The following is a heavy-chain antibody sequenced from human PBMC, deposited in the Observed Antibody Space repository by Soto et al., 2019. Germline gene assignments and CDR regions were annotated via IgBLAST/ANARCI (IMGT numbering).Heavy chain of an antibody. Sequence: SSEPLSHTCAGYGGSFSGYYWSWIRQPPGKGLEWIGEINHSGSTNYNPSLKSRVTISVDTSKNQFFLKLSSVTAADTAVYYCARLCDIVVVADARDPVWGQATTVTDS. J-gene: IGHJ6*02. CDR3: ARLCDIVVVADARDPV. V-gene: IGHV4-34*01. D-gene: IGHD2-2*01. CDR2: INHSGST. CDR1: GGSFSGYY.